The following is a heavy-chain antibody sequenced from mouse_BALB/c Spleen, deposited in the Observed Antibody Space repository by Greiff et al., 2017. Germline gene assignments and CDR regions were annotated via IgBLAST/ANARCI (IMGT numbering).Heavy chain of an antibody. Sequence: VQGVESGPGLVAPSQSLSITCTVSGFSLTRYGVHWVRQPPGKGLEWLGVIWAGGSTNYNSALMSRLSISKDNSKSQVFLKMNSLQTDDTAMYYCASPPYYGSSLYAMDYWGQGTSVTVSS. V-gene: IGHV2-9*02. CDR1: GFSLTRYG. D-gene: IGHD1-1*01. J-gene: IGHJ4*01. CDR3: ASPPYYGSSLYAMDY. CDR2: IWAGGST.